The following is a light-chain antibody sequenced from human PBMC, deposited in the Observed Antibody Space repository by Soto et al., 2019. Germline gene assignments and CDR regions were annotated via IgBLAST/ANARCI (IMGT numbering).Light chain of an antibody. Sequence: EIVLTQSPGTLSLPPGERATLSCRANQSVSSSYLAWYQQKPGQAPRLLIYGASRRATGIPDRFSGSGSGTDFTLTISRLEPEDFAVYFCRQYGNSRWTFGQGTRVEIK. CDR3: RQYGNSRWT. J-gene: IGKJ1*01. CDR2: GAS. CDR1: QSVSSSY. V-gene: IGKV3-20*01.